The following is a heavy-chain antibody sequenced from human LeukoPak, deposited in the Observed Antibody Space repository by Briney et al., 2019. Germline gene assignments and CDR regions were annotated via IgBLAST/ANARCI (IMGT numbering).Heavy chain of an antibody. J-gene: IGHJ6*02. CDR1: GFSLDDHT. D-gene: IGHD3-10*01. Sequence: GGSLRLSCAVSGFSLDDHTMHWVRQAPGKGLEWVSGISWNGGSLDYADSVKGRFIISRDNAKKSLYLQMNSLRPEDTAVYYCAKDTEFGEPYHGMDVWGQGTTVTVSS. CDR2: ISWNGGSL. V-gene: IGHV3-9*01. CDR3: AKDTEFGEPYHGMDV.